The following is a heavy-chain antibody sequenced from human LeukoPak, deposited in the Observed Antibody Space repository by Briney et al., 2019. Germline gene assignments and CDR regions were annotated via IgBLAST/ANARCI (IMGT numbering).Heavy chain of an antibody. J-gene: IGHJ4*02. CDR1: GFTFSSYA. D-gene: IGHD1-26*01. CDR2: ISYDGSNK. Sequence: GGSLRLSCAASGFTFSSYAMHWVRQAPGKGLEWEAVISYDGSNKYYADSVKGRFTISRDNSKNTLYLQMNSLRAEDTAVYYCARADSGSYFWYFDYWGQGTLVTVSS. CDR3: ARADSGSYFWYFDY. V-gene: IGHV3-30*04.